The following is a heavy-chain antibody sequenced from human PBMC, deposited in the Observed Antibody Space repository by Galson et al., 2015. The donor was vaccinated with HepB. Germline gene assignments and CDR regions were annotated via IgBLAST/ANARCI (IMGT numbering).Heavy chain of an antibody. CDR3: ARDRCSSTSCYYFDY. D-gene: IGHD2-2*01. V-gene: IGHV3-33*01. J-gene: IGHJ4*02. CDR2: IWYDGSNK. Sequence: SLRLSCAASGFTFSSYGMHWVRQAPGKGLEWVAVIWYDGSNKYYADSVKGRLTISRDNSKNTLYLQMNSLRAEDTAVYYCARDRCSSTSCYYFDYWGQGTLVTVSS. CDR1: GFTFSSYG.